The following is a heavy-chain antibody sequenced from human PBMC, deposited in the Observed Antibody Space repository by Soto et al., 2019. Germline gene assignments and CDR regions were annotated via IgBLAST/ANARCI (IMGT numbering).Heavy chain of an antibody. CDR3: TTVGKRPHEFNDYGDYGSSYYYYGMDV. D-gene: IGHD4-17*01. CDR1: GFTFSNAW. Sequence: GGSLRLSCAASGFTFSNAWMNWVRQAPGKGLEWVGRIKSKTDGGTTDYAAPVKGRFTISRDDSKNTLYLQMNSLKTEDTAVYYCTTVGKRPHEFNDYGDYGSSYYYYGMDVWGQGTTVTVSS. J-gene: IGHJ6*02. V-gene: IGHV3-15*07. CDR2: IKSKTDGGTT.